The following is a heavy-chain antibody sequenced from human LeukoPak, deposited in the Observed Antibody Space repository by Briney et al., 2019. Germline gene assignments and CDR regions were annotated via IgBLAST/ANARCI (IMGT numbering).Heavy chain of an antibody. J-gene: IGHJ4*02. V-gene: IGHV3-33*06. CDR3: AKGFPYCTNGVCPYYFDY. D-gene: IGHD2-8*01. CDR1: GFTFSSYG. Sequence: GGSLRLSCAASGFTFSSYGMHWVRQAPGKRLEWVAVIWYDGSNKYYADSVKGRFTISRDNSKNTLYLQMNSLRAEDTAVYYCAKGFPYCTNGVCPYYFDYWGQGTLVTVSS. CDR2: IWYDGSNK.